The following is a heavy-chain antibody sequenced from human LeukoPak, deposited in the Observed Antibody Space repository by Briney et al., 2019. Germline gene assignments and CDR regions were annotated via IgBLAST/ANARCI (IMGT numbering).Heavy chain of an antibody. CDR1: GGPFSGYY. J-gene: IGHJ4*02. CDR3: ARSGYCSGGSCHQPFDY. V-gene: IGHV4-34*01. D-gene: IGHD2-15*01. Sequence: PSETLSLTCAVYGGPFSGYYWSWIRQPPGKGLEWIGEINHSGSTNYNPSLKSRVTISVDPSKNQFSLKLSSVTAADTAVYYCARSGYCSGGSCHQPFDYWGQGTLVTVSS. CDR2: INHSGST.